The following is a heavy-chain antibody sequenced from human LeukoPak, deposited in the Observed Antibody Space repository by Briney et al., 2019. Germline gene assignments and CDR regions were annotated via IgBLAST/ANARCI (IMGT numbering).Heavy chain of an antibody. D-gene: IGHD3-10*01. CDR2: IGGRDGST. V-gene: IGHV3-23*01. Sequence: GGSLRLSCAASGFTFSSYGMSWVRQAPGKGLEWVSVIGGRDGSTYYADSVKGRFTISRDNSKNTLYVQMNSLRAEDTAVYYCARGGYFDYWGQGTLVTVSS. J-gene: IGHJ4*02. CDR1: GFTFSSYG. CDR3: ARGGYFDY.